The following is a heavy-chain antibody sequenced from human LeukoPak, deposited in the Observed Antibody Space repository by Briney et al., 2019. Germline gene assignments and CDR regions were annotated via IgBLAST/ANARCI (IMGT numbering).Heavy chain of an antibody. D-gene: IGHD3-22*01. V-gene: IGHV5-51*01. Sequence: GESLKISCKGSGYSFTSYWIGWVRQMPGKGLEWMGIIYPGDSDTRYSPSFQGQVTISADKSISTAYLQWSSLKAPDTAMYYCARHSPYYYDSSGYYGDYWGQGTLVTVSS. CDR2: IYPGDSDT. CDR3: ARHSPYYYDSSGYYGDY. CDR1: GYSFTSYW. J-gene: IGHJ4*02.